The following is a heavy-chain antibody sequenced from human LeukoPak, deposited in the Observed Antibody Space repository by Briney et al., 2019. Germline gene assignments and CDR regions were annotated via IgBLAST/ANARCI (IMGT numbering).Heavy chain of an antibody. J-gene: IGHJ4*02. D-gene: IGHD3-3*01. CDR2: IIPIFGTA. CDR3: ASGSITIFGVVTRTYFDY. Sequence: ASVKVSCKASGGTFSSYAISWVRQAPGQGLEWMGGIIPIFGTANYAQKFQGRVTITTDESTSTAYMELSSLRSEDTAVYYCASGSITIFGVVTRTYFDYWGQGTLVTVSS. V-gene: IGHV1-69*05. CDR1: GGTFSSYA.